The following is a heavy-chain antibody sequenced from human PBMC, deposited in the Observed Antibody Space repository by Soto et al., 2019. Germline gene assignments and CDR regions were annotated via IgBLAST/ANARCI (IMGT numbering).Heavy chain of an antibody. Sequence: GGSLRLSCAASGFTFSSYAMSWVRQAPGMGLEWVSAISSRGDTTYYADSVKGRFTISRDNANNMLYLQLNSLRAEDTALYFCAKDKERLPDVSRAPYQIDCWGQGSLVTVSS. D-gene: IGHD1-1*01. CDR2: ISSRGDTT. CDR1: GFTFSSYA. V-gene: IGHV3-23*01. J-gene: IGHJ4*02. CDR3: AKDKERLPDVSRAPYQIDC.